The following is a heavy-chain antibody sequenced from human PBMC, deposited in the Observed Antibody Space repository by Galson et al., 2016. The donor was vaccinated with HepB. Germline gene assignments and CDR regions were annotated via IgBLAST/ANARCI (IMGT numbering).Heavy chain of an antibody. V-gene: IGHV1-18*04. J-gene: IGHJ4*02. Sequence: SVKVSCKASGYTFTSYGISWVRQAPGQGLEWMGWISGYNGNTNYAQKLQGRVTMTTDTSTSTAYMELRSLNSEDTALYYCARDRFSDNSGNFYESVFWGQGTLLTVS. D-gene: IGHD5/OR15-5a*01. CDR1: GYTFTSYG. CDR2: ISGYNGNT. CDR3: ARDRFSDNSGNFYESVF.